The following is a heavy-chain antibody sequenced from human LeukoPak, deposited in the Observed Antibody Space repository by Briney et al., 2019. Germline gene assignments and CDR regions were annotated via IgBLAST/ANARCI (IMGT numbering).Heavy chain of an antibody. J-gene: IGHJ3*02. CDR1: GFSFSSYE. Sequence: GSLRLSCGASGFSFSSYEMNWVRQAPGKGLEWVSYISSSGSIKYYADSVKGRFTISRDNAKNSLYLQMNSLRAGDTAVYYCAREGDYDDAFDIWGQGTMVSVSS. V-gene: IGHV3-48*03. D-gene: IGHD4-17*01. CDR2: ISSSGSIK. CDR3: AREGDYDDAFDI.